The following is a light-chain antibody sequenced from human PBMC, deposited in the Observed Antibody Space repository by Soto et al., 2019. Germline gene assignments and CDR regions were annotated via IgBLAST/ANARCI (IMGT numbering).Light chain of an antibody. Sequence: DIVMTQSPDSLAVSLGERATINCKSSQSLLYSSNNKNHLAWYQQKPGQPPKVLLYWASTRESGVPDRFSGSASGTDFTLTISNLQAEDVAVYYCQQYYSSCTFGQGTKVEIK. V-gene: IGKV4-1*01. CDR3: QQYYSSCT. CDR2: WAS. CDR1: QSLLYSSNNKNH. J-gene: IGKJ1*01.